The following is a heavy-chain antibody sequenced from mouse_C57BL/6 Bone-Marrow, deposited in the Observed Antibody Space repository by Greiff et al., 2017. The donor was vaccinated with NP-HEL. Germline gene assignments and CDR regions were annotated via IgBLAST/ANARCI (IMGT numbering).Heavy chain of an antibody. V-gene: IGHV5-6*02. Sequence: DVKLVESGGDLVKPGGSLKLSCAASGFTFSSYGMSWVRQTPDKRLEWVATISSGGSYTYYPASVKGRFTISRDNAKNTLYLQMSSLKSEDTAMYYCASPYDYDVAWFAYWGQGTLVTVSA. J-gene: IGHJ3*01. CDR2: ISSGGSYT. CDR1: GFTFSSYG. CDR3: ASPYDYDVAWFAY. D-gene: IGHD2-4*01.